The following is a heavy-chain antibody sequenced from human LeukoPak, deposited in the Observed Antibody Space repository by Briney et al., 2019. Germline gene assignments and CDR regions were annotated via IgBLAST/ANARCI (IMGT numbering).Heavy chain of an antibody. J-gene: IGHJ4*02. Sequence: GASVKVTCKASGYTFTSYDINWVRQATGQGLEWMGWMNPNSGNTGYAQKFQGRVTMTRNISISTAYMELSSLRSEDTAVYYCARGEGPTVTTADYWGQGTLVTVSS. CDR2: MNPNSGNT. V-gene: IGHV1-8*01. CDR1: GYTFTSYD. D-gene: IGHD4-17*01. CDR3: ARGEGPTVTTADY.